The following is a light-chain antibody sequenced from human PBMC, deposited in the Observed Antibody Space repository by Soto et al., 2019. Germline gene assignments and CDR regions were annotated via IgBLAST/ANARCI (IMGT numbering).Light chain of an antibody. CDR3: QHYVNWPLT. CDR2: GAS. CDR1: QGIGNT. V-gene: IGKV3-15*01. J-gene: IGKJ4*01. Sequence: EIVITQSPATLSVSPGEGATLSCRASQGIGNTLAWYQQKPGQTPRLLIFGASIRATGVPARFSGSGSGTDFALNISGMQSEDFAVYYCQHYVNWPLTFGGGTKVESK.